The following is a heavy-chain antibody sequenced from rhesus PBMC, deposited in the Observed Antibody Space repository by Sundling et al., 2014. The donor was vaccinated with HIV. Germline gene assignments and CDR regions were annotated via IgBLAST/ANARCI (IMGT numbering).Heavy chain of an antibody. V-gene: IGHV4-122*02. CDR3: AREMWLGRPMYYFDS. CDR2: FTDTGRT. D-gene: IGHD1-14*01. J-gene: IGHJ4*01. CDR1: GVSISSDYYY. Sequence: QVQLKESGPGLVKPSETLSLTCDVSGVSISSDYYYWTWIRQPPGKGLEWIGFFTDTGRTSYSPSLRSRVSISRDTSKNQFSLKLSSVTAADTAVYYCAREMWLGRPMYYFDSWGQGVLVTVSS.